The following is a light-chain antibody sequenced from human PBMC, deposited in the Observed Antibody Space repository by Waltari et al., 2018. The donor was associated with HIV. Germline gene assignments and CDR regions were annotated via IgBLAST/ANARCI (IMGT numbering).Light chain of an antibody. CDR2: DVH. V-gene: IGLV2-23*02. Sequence: QSALTQPASVSGSPGQSITISCTGSSSDVGGSDYVSWFQQYPGRAPQVIIYDVHKWPSGVSNRFSGSKSGNTASLTISGLQADDEAIYYCCSYARDRSLVFGGGTKLTVL. CDR3: CSYARDRSLV. CDR1: SSDVGGSDY. J-gene: IGLJ2*01.